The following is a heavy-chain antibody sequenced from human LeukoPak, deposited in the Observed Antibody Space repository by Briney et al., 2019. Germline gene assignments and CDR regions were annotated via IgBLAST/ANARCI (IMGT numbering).Heavy chain of an antibody. CDR2: INHSGST. V-gene: IGHV4-34*01. D-gene: IGHD3-16*01. CDR3: ARHYGP. Sequence: SETLSLTCAVYGVSFSGYYWSWIRQPPGKGLEWIGEINHSGSTNYNPSLKSRVTISVDTSKNQLSLELSSVTAADTAVYYCARHYGPWGQGTLVTVSS. CDR1: GVSFSGYY. J-gene: IGHJ4*02.